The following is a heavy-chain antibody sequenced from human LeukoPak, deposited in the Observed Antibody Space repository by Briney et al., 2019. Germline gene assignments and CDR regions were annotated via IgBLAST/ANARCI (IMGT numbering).Heavy chain of an antibody. CDR3: AAYRGAHHKTFDY. J-gene: IGHJ4*02. CDR1: GFTVSSNS. D-gene: IGHD1-26*01. Sequence: PGGSLRLSCTVSGFTVSSNSMSWVRQAPGKGLEWVSFIYSDNTHYSDSVKGRFTISRDNSKNTLYLQMNSLRAEDTAVYYCAAYRGAHHKTFDYWGQGTLVTVSS. CDR2: IYSDNT. V-gene: IGHV3-53*01.